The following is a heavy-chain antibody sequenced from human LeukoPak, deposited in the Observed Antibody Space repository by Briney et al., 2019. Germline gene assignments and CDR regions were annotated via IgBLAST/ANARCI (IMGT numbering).Heavy chain of an antibody. CDR3: ARDNDGGDYI. V-gene: IGHV4-59*06. CDR2: IYYSGST. Sequence: SETLSLTCTVSGGSISSYYWSWTRQHPGKGLEWIGYIYYSGSTYYNPSLKSRVTISVDTSKNQFSLKLSSVTAADTAVYYCARDNDGGDYIWGQGTLVTVSS. CDR1: GGSISSYY. J-gene: IGHJ4*02. D-gene: IGHD2-21*02.